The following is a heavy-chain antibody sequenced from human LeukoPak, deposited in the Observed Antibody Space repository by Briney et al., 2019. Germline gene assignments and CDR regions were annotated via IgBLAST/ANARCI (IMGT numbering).Heavy chain of an antibody. CDR3: AREGLGNEPGDY. D-gene: IGHD1-14*01. J-gene: IGHJ4*02. Sequence: GASVKVSCKASGYTFTSYAMHWVRQAPGQRLEWMGWINAGNGNTKYSQKFQGRVTITRDTSASTAYMELSSLRSEDTAVYYCAREGLGNEPGDYWGQGTLVTVSS. V-gene: IGHV1-3*01. CDR2: INAGNGNT. CDR1: GYTFTSYA.